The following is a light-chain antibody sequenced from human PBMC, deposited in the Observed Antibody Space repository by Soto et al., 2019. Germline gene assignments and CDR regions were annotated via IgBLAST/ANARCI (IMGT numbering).Light chain of an antibody. J-gene: IGKJ2*01. Sequence: EMVMTQSPATLSVSPGERATLSSSASQSVSSNLAWYQQKPGQAPRLLIYGASTRATGIPARFSGSGSGTEFSLTISSLQSEDFAVYYCQQYNSWPYTFGQGTKLEIK. V-gene: IGKV3-15*01. CDR1: QSVSSN. CDR3: QQYNSWPYT. CDR2: GAS.